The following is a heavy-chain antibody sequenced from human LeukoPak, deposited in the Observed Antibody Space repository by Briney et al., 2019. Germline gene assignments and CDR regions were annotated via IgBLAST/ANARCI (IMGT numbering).Heavy chain of an antibody. V-gene: IGHV1-69*04. CDR2: IIPILGIA. CDR3: ARDLESSGWYWGHAFDI. D-gene: IGHD6-19*01. Sequence: VASVKVSCKASGGTFSSYAISWVRQAPGQGLEWMGRIIPILGIANYAQKFQGRVTITADKSTSTAYMELSSLRPEDTAVYYCARDLESSGWYWGHAFDIWGQGTMVTVSS. CDR1: GGTFSSYA. J-gene: IGHJ3*02.